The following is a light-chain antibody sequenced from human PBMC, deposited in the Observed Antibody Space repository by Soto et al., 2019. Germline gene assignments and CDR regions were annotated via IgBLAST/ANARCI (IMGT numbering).Light chain of an antibody. CDR3: QQYGSAPHT. J-gene: IGKJ2*01. Sequence: EIVLTQSPGTLSLSPGERATLSCRASQSVSSSYLAWYQHKPGQAPRLLIYGASSRATGIPDRFSGSGSGTKFTLTISRLEPEDFAVYYCQQYGSAPHTFGQGTKLEIK. V-gene: IGKV3-20*01. CDR1: QSVSSSY. CDR2: GAS.